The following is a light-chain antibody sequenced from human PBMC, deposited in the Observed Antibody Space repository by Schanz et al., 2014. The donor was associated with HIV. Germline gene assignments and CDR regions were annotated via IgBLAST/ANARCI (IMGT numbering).Light chain of an antibody. CDR2: KAS. CDR3: QQYNDNSCT. V-gene: IGKV1-5*03. Sequence: IQMTQSPSTLSASVGDRVTITCRASQSIGNSLAWYQQKPGRAPKLLIYKASTLEPGVPSTFSGSGSGTEFTLAISSLQPDDFATYYCQQYNDNSCTFGQGTKLEFK. J-gene: IGKJ2*02. CDR1: QSIGNS.